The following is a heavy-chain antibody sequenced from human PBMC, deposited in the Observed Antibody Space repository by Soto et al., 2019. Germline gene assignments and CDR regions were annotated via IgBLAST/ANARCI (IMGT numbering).Heavy chain of an antibody. D-gene: IGHD2-15*01. V-gene: IGHV3-21*01. CDR1: GFTFSSYS. Sequence: GGSLRLSCAASGFTFSSYSMNWVRQAPGKGLEWVSSISSSSSYIYYADSVKGRFTISRDNAKNSLYLQMNSLRAEDTAVHYCALESVVAAIVYWGQGTLVTVSS. J-gene: IGHJ4*02. CDR3: ALESVVAAIVY. CDR2: ISSSSSYI.